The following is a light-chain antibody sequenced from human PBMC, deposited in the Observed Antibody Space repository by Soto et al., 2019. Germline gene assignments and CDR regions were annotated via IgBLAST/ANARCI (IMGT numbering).Light chain of an antibody. J-gene: IGKJ1*01. V-gene: IGKV4-1*01. CDR2: WAS. Sequence: DIVMTQSPDSLAVSLGERATINCKSSQPVLSRSNNKNYLSWYQQKPGQPPKLLISWASTRESGVPDRFSGSGSGTDFTLTISTLQAEVVAVYYCQQYDSAPWAFGQGTKVEIQ. CDR3: QQYDSAPWA. CDR1: QPVLSRSNNKNY.